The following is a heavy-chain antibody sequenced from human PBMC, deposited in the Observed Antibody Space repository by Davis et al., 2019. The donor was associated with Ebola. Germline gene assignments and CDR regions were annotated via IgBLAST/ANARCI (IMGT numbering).Heavy chain of an antibody. V-gene: IGHV3-30*18. CDR1: GLIMNDYG. J-gene: IGHJ4*02. Sequence: PGGSLRLSCTASGLIMNDYGMQWVRQAPGKGLEWLAVISYDERWIYYAESVKGRFTISRDRPKNMLYLEMNNLRVEDTAVYYCAKEGGGSGWAKLDSWGQGTLVTVSS. D-gene: IGHD6-19*01. CDR2: ISYDERWI. CDR3: AKEGGGSGWAKLDS.